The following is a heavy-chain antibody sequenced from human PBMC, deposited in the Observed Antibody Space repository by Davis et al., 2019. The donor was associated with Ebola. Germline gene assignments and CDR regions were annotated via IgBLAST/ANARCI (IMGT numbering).Heavy chain of an antibody. J-gene: IGHJ5*02. CDR2: IYYSGST. Sequence: SETLSLTCTVSGGSISSGGYHWSWNRQHPGKGLEWIGYIYYSGSTYYNPSLKSRVTISVDKSKNQFSLKLRSVTAADTAVYYCARAGGYNNWFDPWGQGTLVTVSS. D-gene: IGHD3-22*01. CDR3: ARAGGYNNWFDP. V-gene: IGHV4-31*03. CDR1: GGSISSGGYH.